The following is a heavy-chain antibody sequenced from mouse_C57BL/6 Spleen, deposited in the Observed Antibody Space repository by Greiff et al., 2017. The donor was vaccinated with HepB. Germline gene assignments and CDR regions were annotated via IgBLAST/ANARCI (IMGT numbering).Heavy chain of an antibody. CDR3: TRVVITTVVAPYWYFDV. CDR1: GYTFTDYE. CDR2: IDPETGGT. D-gene: IGHD1-1*01. J-gene: IGHJ1*03. Sequence: QVQLQQSGAELVRPGASVTLSCKASGYTFTDYEMHWVKQTPVHGLEWIGAIDPETGGTAYNQKFKGKAILTADKSSSTAYMELRSLTSEDSAVYYCTRVVITTVVAPYWYFDVWGTGTTVTVSS. V-gene: IGHV1-15*01.